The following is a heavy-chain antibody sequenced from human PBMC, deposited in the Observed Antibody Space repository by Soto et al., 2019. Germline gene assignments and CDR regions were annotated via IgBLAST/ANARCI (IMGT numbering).Heavy chain of an antibody. V-gene: IGHV3-11*01. CDR2: ISSSGSTI. CDR1: GFTFSHYY. J-gene: IGHJ4*02. CDR3: ALAKGWVRYYFDY. Sequence: QVQLVESGGGLVKPGGSLRLSCAASGFTFSHYYMSWIRQAPGKGLEWVSYISSSGSTIYYADPVKGRFTISRDNAKNSLYLQLNSLRAEDTAVYYCALAKGWVRYYFDYWGQGTLVTVSS. D-gene: IGHD1-26*01.